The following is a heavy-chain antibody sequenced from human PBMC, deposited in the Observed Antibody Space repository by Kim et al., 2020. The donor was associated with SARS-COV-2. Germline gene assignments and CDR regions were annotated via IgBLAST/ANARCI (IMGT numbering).Heavy chain of an antibody. CDR3: ARDIGYRTNYQYAMDV. CDR1: GFTFSTYD. Sequence: GGSLRLSCAASGFTFSTYDMHWVRQAPGKGPEWVAVVWYDSSNKYYVDSVKGRFTISRDNSNNTLYLQMNTLRAEDTAVYYCARDIGYRTNYQYAMDVWGHGTTVTVSS. J-gene: IGHJ6*02. V-gene: IGHV3-33*01. D-gene: IGHD1-1*01. CDR2: VWYDSSNK.